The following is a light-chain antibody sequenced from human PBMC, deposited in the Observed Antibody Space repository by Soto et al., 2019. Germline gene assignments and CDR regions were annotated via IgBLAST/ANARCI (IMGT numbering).Light chain of an antibody. CDR1: QNINNY. CDR2: DAS. V-gene: IGKV1-33*01. Sequence: DIQMTQSPSSLSASVGDRVTITCQASQNINNYLNWYQQKPGRAPKLLIYDASNLEAGVPSRFRGSGSGTDFTFTISRLQPEDIATYYCQQYEHLPTFXQGTRMEIK. J-gene: IGKJ5*01. CDR3: QQYEHLPT.